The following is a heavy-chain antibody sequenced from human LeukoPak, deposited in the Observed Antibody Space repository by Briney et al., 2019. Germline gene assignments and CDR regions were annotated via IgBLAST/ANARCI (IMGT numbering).Heavy chain of an antibody. V-gene: IGHV1-8*01. CDR2: MNPNSGNT. D-gene: IGHD2-15*01. CDR1: GYTFTSYD. Sequence: ASVKVSCKASGYTFTSYDINWVRQATGQGLEWMGWMNPNSGNTGYAQKFQGRVTMTRNTSISTAYMELSSLRSEDTAVYYCARGVGRGYCSGGSCYTRDYWGQGNLVTVSS. J-gene: IGHJ4*02. CDR3: ARGVGRGYCSGGSCYTRDY.